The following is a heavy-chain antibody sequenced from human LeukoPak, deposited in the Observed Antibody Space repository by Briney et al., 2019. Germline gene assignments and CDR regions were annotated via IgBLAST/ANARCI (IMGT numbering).Heavy chain of an antibody. CDR3: ARYRHPPWNTFYYYMDV. Sequence: ASVKVSCKASGYSFTSYGISWVRQAPGQGLEWMGWISDYNGNNNYAQKLQGRLTMTTHTSTSTAYMELRSLRSDDTAVYYCARYRHPPWNTFYYYMDVWGKGTTVTVSS. V-gene: IGHV1-18*01. J-gene: IGHJ6*03. D-gene: IGHD1-1*01. CDR2: ISDYNGNN. CDR1: GYSFTSYG.